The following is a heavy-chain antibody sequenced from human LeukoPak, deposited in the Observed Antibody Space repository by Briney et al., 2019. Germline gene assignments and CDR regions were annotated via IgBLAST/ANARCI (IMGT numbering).Heavy chain of an antibody. CDR3: AKAPDSFEWLARAETYFDS. Sequence: PSETLSLTCTVSGGSISSGSYYWSWIRQPAGKGLEWIGRIYTSGSTNYNPSLKSRVTISVDTSKNQFSLKLSSVTAADTAVFYCAKAPDSFEWLARAETYFDSWGQGTLVTVSS. J-gene: IGHJ4*02. CDR1: GGSISSGSYY. D-gene: IGHD3-9*01. CDR2: IYTSGST. V-gene: IGHV4-61*02.